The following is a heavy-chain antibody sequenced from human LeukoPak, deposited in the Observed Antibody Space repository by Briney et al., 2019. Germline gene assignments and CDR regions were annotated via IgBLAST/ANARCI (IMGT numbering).Heavy chain of an antibody. CDR2: IGGSGGST. J-gene: IGHJ6*03. CDR3: ARAPPLGSTWYDSYMDV. D-gene: IGHD6-13*01. CDR1: GFTFTHYA. V-gene: IGHV3-23*01. Sequence: AGGSLRLSCAAPGFTFTHYAMSWVRPAPGKGLEWGSAIGGSGGSTYYAVSVKARFTISRDNSKNTLYLQMNSLRADDTAVYYCARAPPLGSTWYDSYMDVWGKGTTVTVSS.